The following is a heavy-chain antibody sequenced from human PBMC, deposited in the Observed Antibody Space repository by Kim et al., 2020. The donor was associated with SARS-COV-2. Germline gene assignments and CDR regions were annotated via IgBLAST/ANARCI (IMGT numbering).Heavy chain of an antibody. CDR3: VNVDFGAYDPSFDC. Sequence: YAASVKCRFTNSRDNAKNSLFLQMNSLTSEDKAFYYCVNVDFGAYDPSFDCWGQGTLVTVSS. V-gene: IGHV3-9*01. D-gene: IGHD4-17*01. J-gene: IGHJ4*02.